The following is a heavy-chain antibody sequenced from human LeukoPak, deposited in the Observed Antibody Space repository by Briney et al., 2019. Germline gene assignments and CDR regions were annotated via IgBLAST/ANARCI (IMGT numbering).Heavy chain of an antibody. CDR1: GFTFSTCW. Sequence: PGGSLRLSCEASGFTFSTCWMRWVRQTPGKRLVWVSRISRDGTTTTYADSVKGRFTISRENSKNTLYLQMNSLRAEDTAVCYCAKVGDFETVQWLVPFRRGYYYFDYWGQGTLVTVSS. D-gene: IGHD6-19*01. CDR3: AKVGDFETVQWLVPFRRGYYYFDY. CDR2: ISRDGTTT. V-gene: IGHV3-74*01. J-gene: IGHJ4*02.